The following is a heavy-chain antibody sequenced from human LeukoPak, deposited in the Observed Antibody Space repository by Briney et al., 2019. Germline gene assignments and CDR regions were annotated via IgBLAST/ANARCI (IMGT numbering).Heavy chain of an antibody. CDR3: ATYAHWVAGDV. Sequence: GGSLRLSCAASGFTFSGYVMSWGREAPGKGLEWGSAIGGSGGSTYYADSVKGRFTISRDNSKNTLYLQMNSLRAEDTAVYYCATYAHWVAGDVWGQGTTVTVSS. V-gene: IGHV3-23*01. J-gene: IGHJ6*02. CDR1: GFTFSGYV. CDR2: IGGSGGST. D-gene: IGHD2-2*01.